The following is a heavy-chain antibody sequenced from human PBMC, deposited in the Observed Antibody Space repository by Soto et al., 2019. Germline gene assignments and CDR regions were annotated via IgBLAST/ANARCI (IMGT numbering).Heavy chain of an antibody. CDR2: IYYSGST. Sequence: PSETLSLTCTVSGGSISSGGYYWSWIRQHPGKGLEWIGYIYYSGSTYYNPSLKSRVTISVDTSKNQFSLKLSSVTAADTAVYYCARDAASITMVRGSYGMDVGVQGTTVTFSS. CDR1: GGSISSGGYY. J-gene: IGHJ6*02. CDR3: ARDAASITMVRGSYGMDV. D-gene: IGHD3-10*01. V-gene: IGHV4-31*03.